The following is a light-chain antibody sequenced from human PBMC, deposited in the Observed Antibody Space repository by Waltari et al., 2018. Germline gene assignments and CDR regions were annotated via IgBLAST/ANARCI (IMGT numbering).Light chain of an antibody. CDR3: GTWDSSLSIGV. J-gene: IGLJ3*02. V-gene: IGLV1-51*01. CDR1: SSNIGPNY. Sequence: QSVLTQPPSVSAAPGQKVTISCSGSSSNIGPNYVSWYQQLPGTAPKLLIYDNNKRPSGIPDRFSCSKSATSATLAITGIQTGDEAEYFCGTWDSSLSIGVFGGGTKLTVL. CDR2: DNN.